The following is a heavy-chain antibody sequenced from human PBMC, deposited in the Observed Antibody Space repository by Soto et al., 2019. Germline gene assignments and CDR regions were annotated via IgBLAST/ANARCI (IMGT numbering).Heavy chain of an antibody. Sequence: PSETLSLTCTVSGGYISYYYLSWFRQPPGKGLEWIGYMSSSGTTDSNPSLKSRVTISRDTSKNQFSLKLTSVTAADTAVYYCARHEVSGSRSFESWGQGTLVTVSS. CDR2: MSSSGTT. V-gene: IGHV4-4*08. J-gene: IGHJ4*02. CDR3: ARHEVSGSRSFES. CDR1: GGYISYYY. D-gene: IGHD3-10*01.